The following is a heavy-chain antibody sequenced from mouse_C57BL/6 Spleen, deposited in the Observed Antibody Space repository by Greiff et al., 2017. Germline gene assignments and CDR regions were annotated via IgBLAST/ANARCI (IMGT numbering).Heavy chain of an antibody. Sequence: VQLQQSVAELVRPGASVKLSCTASGFNIKNTSMHWVKQRPEQGLEWIGRIDPANGNTKYAPKFQGKATITADTSSNTAYLQLSSLTSEDTAIYYCAVYSNYAMDYWGQGTSVTVSS. CDR3: AVYSNYAMDY. J-gene: IGHJ4*01. V-gene: IGHV14-3*01. CDR1: GFNIKNTS. D-gene: IGHD2-5*01. CDR2: IDPANGNT.